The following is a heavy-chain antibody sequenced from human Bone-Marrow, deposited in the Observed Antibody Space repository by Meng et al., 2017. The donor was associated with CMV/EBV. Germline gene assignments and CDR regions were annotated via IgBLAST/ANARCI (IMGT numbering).Heavy chain of an antibody. CDR1: GDTCTSYY. D-gene: IGHD6-13*01. J-gene: IGHJ5*02. V-gene: IGHV1-46*01. Sequence: ASVKVSCKASGDTCTSYYMHWVRQAPGQGLEWMGIINPSGGSTSYAQKFQGRVTMTRDTSTSTVYMELSSLRSEDTAVYYCAFASYSSSLTPQFDPWGQGTLVTVSS. CDR3: AFASYSSSLTPQFDP. CDR2: INPSGGST.